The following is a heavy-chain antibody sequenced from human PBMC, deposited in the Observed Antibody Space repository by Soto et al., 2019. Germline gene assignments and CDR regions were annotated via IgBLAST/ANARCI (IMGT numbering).Heavy chain of an antibody. CDR2: INPSSGSI. J-gene: IGHJ4*02. CDR1: RYSFTTYY. CDR3: ARTTNSGNYPFDY. V-gene: IGHV1-46*01. Sequence: GASVKVSCKASRYSFTTYYMHWVRQAPGQGLEWMGMINPSSGSISFAPQFQGRITMTRDTSTATVYMQLNILRSEDTAVYYCARTTNSGNYPFDYWGQGTVVTVS. D-gene: IGHD5-12*01.